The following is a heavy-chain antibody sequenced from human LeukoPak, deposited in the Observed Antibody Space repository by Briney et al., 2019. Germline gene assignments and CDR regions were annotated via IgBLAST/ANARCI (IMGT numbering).Heavy chain of an antibody. CDR1: GFTFSSYG. CDR2: IRYDGSNK. D-gene: IGHD2-8*02. J-gene: IGHJ5*01. CDR3: VRNIFLPYCTSSGCLLRHFDS. V-gene: IGHV3-30*02. Sequence: GGSLRLSCAASGFTFSSYGMHWVRQAPGKGLEWVAFIRYDGSNKYYADSVKGRFTISRDNSKNTLYLQMNSLRAEDTAVYYCVRNIFLPYCTSSGCLLRHFDSWGQGTLVTVSS.